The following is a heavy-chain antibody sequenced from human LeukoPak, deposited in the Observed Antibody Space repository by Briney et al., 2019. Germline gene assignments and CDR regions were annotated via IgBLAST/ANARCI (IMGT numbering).Heavy chain of an antibody. V-gene: IGHV3-7*01. CDR3: GAGQRMYYFDY. CDR1: GFTFSSYW. Sequence: GGSLRLSCAASGFTFSSYWMSWVRQAPGKGLEWVANIKQDGSEKYYVGSVKGRFTISRDNAKNSLYLQMNSLRAEDTAVYYCGAGQRMYYFDYWGQGTLVTVSS. CDR2: IKQDGSEK. J-gene: IGHJ4*02. D-gene: IGHD6-13*01.